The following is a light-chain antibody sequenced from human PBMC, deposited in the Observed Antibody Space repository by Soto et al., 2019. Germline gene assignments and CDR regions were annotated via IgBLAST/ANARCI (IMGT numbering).Light chain of an antibody. CDR1: SSNIGAGYD. J-gene: IGLJ2*01. V-gene: IGLV1-40*01. CDR3: QSYDSSLRGSVV. CDR2: YTH. Sequence: QSVLTQPPSVSGAPGQRVTISCTGSSSNIGAGYDVHWYQQLPGTAPKLLIYYTHNRPSGVPDRFSGSRSDTSASLAITGLQAEDAADYYCQSYDSSLRGSVVFGGGTKLTVL.